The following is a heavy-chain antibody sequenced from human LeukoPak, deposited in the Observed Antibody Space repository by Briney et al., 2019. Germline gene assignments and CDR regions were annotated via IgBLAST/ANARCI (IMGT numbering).Heavy chain of an antibody. D-gene: IGHD1-14*01. CDR1: GFTFSNYW. CDR3: VRDWDHFDFDS. J-gene: IGHJ5*01. CDR2: IKGDGSHT. Sequence: GGSLRLSCAASGFTFSNYWMHWVRQAPGKGLVWVSRIKGDGSHTIYADSVKGRFTISRDNAKNTLYLQMKSLRDEDTAVYYCVRDWDHFDFDSWGQGTLVTVSS. V-gene: IGHV3-74*01.